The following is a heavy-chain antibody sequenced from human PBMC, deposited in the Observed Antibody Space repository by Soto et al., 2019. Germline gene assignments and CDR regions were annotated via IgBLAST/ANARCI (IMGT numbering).Heavy chain of an antibody. CDR1: GYTLTELS. D-gene: IGHD3-9*01. Sequence: ASVKVSCKVSGYTLTELSMHWVRQAPGKGLEWMGGFDTEDGETIYAQKFQGRVTMTEDTSTDTAYMELSSLRYEVTAVFYCATGLRFDWLAPKLSVVYWGQGTLVTVSS. V-gene: IGHV1-24*01. CDR3: ATGLRFDWLAPKLSVVY. CDR2: FDTEDGET. J-gene: IGHJ4*02.